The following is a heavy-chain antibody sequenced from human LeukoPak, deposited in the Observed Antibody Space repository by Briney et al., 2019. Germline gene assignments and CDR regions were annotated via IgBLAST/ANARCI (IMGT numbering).Heavy chain of an antibody. Sequence: SETLSLTCTVSGYSISSGYYWGWIRQPPGKGLEWIGSIYHSGSTYYNPSLKSRVTISVDTSKNQFSLKLSSVTAADTAVYYCARVWHPRYYDFWSGDAGWFDPWGQGTLVTVSS. V-gene: IGHV4-38-2*02. D-gene: IGHD3-3*01. J-gene: IGHJ5*02. CDR3: ARVWHPRYYDFWSGDAGWFDP. CDR1: GYSISSGYY. CDR2: IYHSGST.